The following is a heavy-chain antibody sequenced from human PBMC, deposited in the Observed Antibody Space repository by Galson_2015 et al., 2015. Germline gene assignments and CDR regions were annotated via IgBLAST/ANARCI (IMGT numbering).Heavy chain of an antibody. Sequence: SVKVSCKASGYTFTSCGISWVRQAPGQGLEWMGWISAYNGNTNYAQKLQGRVTMTTDTSTSTAYMELRSLRSDDTAVYYCARFYYYDSSGYYPFDYWGQGTLVTVSS. D-gene: IGHD3-22*01. J-gene: IGHJ4*02. V-gene: IGHV1-18*01. CDR2: ISAYNGNT. CDR1: GYTFTSCG. CDR3: ARFYYYDSSGYYPFDY.